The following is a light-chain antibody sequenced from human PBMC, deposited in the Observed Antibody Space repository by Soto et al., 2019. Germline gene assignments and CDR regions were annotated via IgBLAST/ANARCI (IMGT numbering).Light chain of an antibody. Sequence: QSALTQPASVSGSPGQSITISCTGTSSDVGGYNYVSWYQQHPGKAPKLMIFEVNKRPSGVSNRFSGAKSGNTASLPISGLKVEDEADYYCCSSGGSPTDVFGTGTKLTVL. CDR2: EVN. CDR1: SSDVGGYNY. V-gene: IGLV2-23*02. J-gene: IGLJ1*01. CDR3: CSSGGSPTDV.